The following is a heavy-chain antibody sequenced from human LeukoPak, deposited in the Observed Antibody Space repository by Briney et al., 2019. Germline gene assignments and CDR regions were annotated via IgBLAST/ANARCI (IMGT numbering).Heavy chain of an antibody. Sequence: SGGSLRLSCAASGFTFSGHSMTWVRQTPGKGLEWVSVIFGNGVKTYCADSLKGRFTISRDNSKSTLYLQMNSLRADDTAVYYCARVGDWSNYFGMDAWGQGTTVSVSS. CDR2: IFGNGVKT. CDR3: ARVGDWSNYFGMDA. D-gene: IGHD3-16*01. V-gene: IGHV3-23*01. J-gene: IGHJ6*02. CDR1: GFTFSGHS.